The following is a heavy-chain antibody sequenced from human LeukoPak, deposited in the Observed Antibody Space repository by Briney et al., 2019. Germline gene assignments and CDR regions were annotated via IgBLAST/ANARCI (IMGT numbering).Heavy chain of an antibody. CDR2: ISYDGSNK. CDR3: ARGTYYYDSSGLDY. V-gene: IGHV3-30-3*01. CDR1: GFTFSSYA. D-gene: IGHD3-22*01. Sequence: PGGSLRLSCAASGFTFSSYAMHWVRQAPGKGLEWVAVISYDGSNKYYADSVKGRFTISRDSSKNTLYLQMNSLRAEDTAVYYCARGTYYYDSSGLDYWGQGTLVTVSS. J-gene: IGHJ4*02.